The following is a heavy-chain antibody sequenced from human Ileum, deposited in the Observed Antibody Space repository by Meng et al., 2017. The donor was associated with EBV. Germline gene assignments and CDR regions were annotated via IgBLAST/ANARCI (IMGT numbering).Heavy chain of an antibody. CDR1: GYAFTSYI. CDR3: VRGPPVGVPGPGDY. V-gene: IGHV1-3*01. J-gene: IGHJ4*02. Sequence: QVLVVYSGAELKIPWASVNVSCQASGYAFTSYILHWVRQAPGQRLEWMGWINVGVGYTKYSQKFQGRVTISSDTSATTGYMELSSLRSEDTAVYYCVRGPPVGVPGPGDYWGQGTLVTVSS. D-gene: IGHD2-21*01. CDR2: INVGVGYT.